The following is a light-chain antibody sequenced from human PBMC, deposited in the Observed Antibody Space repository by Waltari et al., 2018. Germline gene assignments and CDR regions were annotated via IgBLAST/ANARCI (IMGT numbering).Light chain of an antibody. V-gene: IGKV3-20*01. J-gene: IGKJ2*01. Sequence: EIVLTQSPGTLSLSPGEGATLSCRASQSVSSSYIVWYQPKPGQALRLLIYGASSRATGSPDRFSGSGSGTDFTLTINRLEPEDFAVYYCQQYAYSPFTFGQGTKLEIK. CDR3: QQYAYSPFT. CDR1: QSVSSSY. CDR2: GAS.